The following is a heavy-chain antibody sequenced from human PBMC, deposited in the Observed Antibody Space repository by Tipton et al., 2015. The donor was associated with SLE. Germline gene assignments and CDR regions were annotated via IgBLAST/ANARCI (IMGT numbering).Heavy chain of an antibody. V-gene: IGHV4-34*01. J-gene: IGHJ4*02. CDR3: VVCSPSSCSYFDY. CDR1: GGSFITYY. CDR2: INHSGST. D-gene: IGHD2-2*01. Sequence: TLSLTCSVYGGSFITYYWNWIRQPPGKGLGWIGDINHSGSTNYNPSLKSRVTISVDTSKGQFSLKLSSVTAADTAVYYCVVCSPSSCSYFDYWGQGTLVTVSS.